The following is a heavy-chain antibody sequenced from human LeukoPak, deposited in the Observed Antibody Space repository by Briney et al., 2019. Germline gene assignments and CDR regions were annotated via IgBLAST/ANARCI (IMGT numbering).Heavy chain of an antibody. V-gene: IGHV3-23*01. CDR2: ITDSGGST. CDR3: AKGSSGSRPYYFDY. Sequence: SGGSLRLSCAASGFTFSSYAMSWIRHAPAGGLEWVSAITDSGGSTYYSDSVKGRFTISRDNSKNTLYLQMNNLRHEDTAIYYCAKGSSGSRPYYFDYWGQGTLVTVSS. J-gene: IGHJ4*02. CDR1: GFTFSSYA. D-gene: IGHD3-22*01.